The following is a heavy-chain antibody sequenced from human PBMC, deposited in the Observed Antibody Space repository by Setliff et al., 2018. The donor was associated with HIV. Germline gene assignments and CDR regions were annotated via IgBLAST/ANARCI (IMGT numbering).Heavy chain of an antibody. Sequence: PSETLSLTCAVYGASFSGYYWAWIRQSPGTGLEWIGEINHSGITNYNPTLKSRVTISTDTSKNQFSLRLNPVTAADTAVYYCARVRLRVPPSSFDYWGQGALVTVSS. J-gene: IGHJ4*02. CDR2: INHSGIT. CDR3: ARVRLRVPPSSFDY. CDR1: GASFSGYY. V-gene: IGHV4-34*01. D-gene: IGHD2-2*01.